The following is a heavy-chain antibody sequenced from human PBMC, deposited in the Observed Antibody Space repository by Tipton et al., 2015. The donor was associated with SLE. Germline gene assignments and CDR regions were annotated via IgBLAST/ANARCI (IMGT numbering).Heavy chain of an antibody. J-gene: IGHJ4*02. CDR3: ARKVGDY. V-gene: IGHV4-61*02. Sequence: TLSLTCTVSGGSISSGSYYWSWIRQPAGKGLEWIGRIYSSGTTDYNPSLKSRVTISAGTSKNQFPLKLSSVTAADTAVYYCARKVGDYWGQGTPVTVSS. CDR1: GGSISSGSYY. D-gene: IGHD1-26*01. CDR2: IYSSGTT.